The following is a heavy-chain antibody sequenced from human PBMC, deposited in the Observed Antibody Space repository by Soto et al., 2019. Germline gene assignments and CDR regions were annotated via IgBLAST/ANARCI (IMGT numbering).Heavy chain of an antibody. CDR2: IYYSGST. D-gene: IGHD3-3*01. CDR3: ASKASYYDFWSGYYYGMDV. Sequence: QVQLQESGPGLVKPSQTLSLTCTVSGGSISSGDYYWSWIRQPPGKGLEWIGYIYYSGSTYYNPSLKSRVTISVDTSKNQFSLKLSSVTAADTAVYYCASKASYYDFWSGYYYGMDVWGQGTTVTVSS. CDR1: GGSISSGDYY. V-gene: IGHV4-30-4*01. J-gene: IGHJ6*02.